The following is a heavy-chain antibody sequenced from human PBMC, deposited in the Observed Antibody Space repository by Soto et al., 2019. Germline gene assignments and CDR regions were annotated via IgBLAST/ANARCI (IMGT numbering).Heavy chain of an antibody. J-gene: IGHJ6*02. CDR2: ISSSSSV. Sequence: GGSLRLSCAASGFTFSTDSMNWVRQAPGKGLEWVSSISSSSSVYYADSVKGRFTVSRDNAKNSLLLQMNSLRDEDTAVYYCARKWGRYGMDVWGQGTTVTVSS. CDR3: ARKWGRYGMDV. D-gene: IGHD1-26*01. CDR1: GFTFSTDS. V-gene: IGHV3-48*02.